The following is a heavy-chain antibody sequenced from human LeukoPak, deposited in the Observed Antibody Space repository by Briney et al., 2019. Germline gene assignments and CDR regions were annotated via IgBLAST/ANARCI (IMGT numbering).Heavy chain of an antibody. CDR1: GYSFPSYW. J-gene: IGHJ3*02. CDR3: ASRGVVVVASMAFDI. Sequence: GESLKISCKGSGYSFPSYWIGWVRQMPGKGLEWMGIIYPGDSDTRYSPSFQGQVTISADKSVSTAYLQWSSLKASDTAMYYCASRGVVVVASMAFDIWGQGTMVTVSS. CDR2: IYPGDSDT. D-gene: IGHD2-15*01. V-gene: IGHV5-51*01.